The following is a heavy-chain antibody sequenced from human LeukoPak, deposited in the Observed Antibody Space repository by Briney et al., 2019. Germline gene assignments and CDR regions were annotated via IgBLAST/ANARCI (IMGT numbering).Heavy chain of an antibody. J-gene: IGHJ5*02. CDR2: INHSGNT. V-gene: IGHV4-34*01. CDR3: ARGYYYGSGTPPWFDP. CDR1: GGSFSGYY. Sequence: SETLSLTCAVYGGSFSGYYWSWIRQPPGKGLEWIGEINHSGNTNYNPSLKSRVTISVDTSKNQFSLKLSSVTAADTAVYYCARGYYYGSGTPPWFDPWGQGTLVTVSS. D-gene: IGHD3-10*01.